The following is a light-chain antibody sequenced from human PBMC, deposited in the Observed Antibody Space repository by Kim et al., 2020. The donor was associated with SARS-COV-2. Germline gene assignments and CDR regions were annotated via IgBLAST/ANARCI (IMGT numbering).Light chain of an antibody. CDR1: KLGLNY. CDR3: QAWDRTTAL. V-gene: IGLV3-1*01. CDR2: EDV. Sequence: SYELTQPPSVSVSPGQTASITCSGTKLGLNYASWYQQKPGQSPVLVIYEDVKRPSGIPERFSGSKSGYTATLTISGTQAMDEGDYFCQAWDRTTALFGGGTKLTVL. J-gene: IGLJ2*01.